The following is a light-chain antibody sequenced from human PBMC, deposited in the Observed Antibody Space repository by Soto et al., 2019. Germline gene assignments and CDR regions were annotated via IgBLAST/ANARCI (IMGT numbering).Light chain of an antibody. J-gene: IGLJ2*01. Sequence: QSALTQPASLSGSPGQSITISCTGTSSDVGNHNYVSWYQQYPGKAPKLIIYEVNNRPSGVSSRLSGSKSGNTASLTISGLQTEDEGDYYCNSYTTSSPVFGGGTKLTVL. CDR3: NSYTTSSPV. CDR2: EVN. V-gene: IGLV2-14*01. CDR1: SSDVGNHNY.